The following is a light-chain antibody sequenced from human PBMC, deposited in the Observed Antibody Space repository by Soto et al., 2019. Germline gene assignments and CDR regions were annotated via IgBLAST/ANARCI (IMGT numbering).Light chain of an antibody. CDR2: GNS. J-gene: IGLJ2*01. CDR1: SSNIGAGYD. Sequence: QSVLTQPPSVSGAPGQRVTISCTGSSSNIGAGYDVHWYQQLPGTAPKLLIYGNSNRPSGVLDRFSGSKSGTSASLAITGLQDEDEADYYCQSYDSSLSGYVVFGGGTKPTVL. V-gene: IGLV1-40*01. CDR3: QSYDSSLSGYVV.